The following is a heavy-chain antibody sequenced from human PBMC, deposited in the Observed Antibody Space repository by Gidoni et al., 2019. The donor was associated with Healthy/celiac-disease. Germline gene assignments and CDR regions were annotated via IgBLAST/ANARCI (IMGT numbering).Heavy chain of an antibody. J-gene: IGHJ4*02. V-gene: IGHV3-48*04. Sequence: EVQLVESGGGLVQPGGALRLSCAASGFPFSSYSMNWVRQAPGKGLEWVSYISSSSSTIYYADSGKGRFTISRDNAKNSLYLQMNSLRAEDTAVYYCARVPGYSSSWSYFDYWGQGTLVTVSS. D-gene: IGHD6-13*01. CDR2: ISSSSSTI. CDR3: ARVPGYSSSWSYFDY. CDR1: GFPFSSYS.